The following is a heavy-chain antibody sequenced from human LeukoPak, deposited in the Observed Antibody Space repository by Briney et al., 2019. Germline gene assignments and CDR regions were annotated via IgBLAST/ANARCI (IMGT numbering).Heavy chain of an antibody. J-gene: IGHJ6*02. D-gene: IGHD5-12*01. CDR1: GLTVSSNY. CDR2: LYIGGNT. V-gene: IGHV3-53*01. CDR3: TKDEYSGYDSYYYYGMDV. Sequence: PGGSLRLSCAASGLTVSSNYMNWVRQAPGKGLEWVSALYIGGNTYYADSVRGRFTISRDNSKNTLYLQMNSLRAEDTAIYYCTKDEYSGYDSYYYYGMDVWGQGTTVTVSS.